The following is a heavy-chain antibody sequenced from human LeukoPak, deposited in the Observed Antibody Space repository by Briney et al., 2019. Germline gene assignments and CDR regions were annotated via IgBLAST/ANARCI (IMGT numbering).Heavy chain of an antibody. CDR1: GYTFTGYY. CDR2: INPNSGGT. D-gene: IGHD2-2*02. J-gene: IGHJ5*02. CDR3: ARTNIVVVPAAIGRSARPNNWFDP. Sequence: GASVKVSCKASGYTFTGYYMHWVRQAPGQGLEWMGWINPNSGGTNYAQKFRGRVTMTRDTSISTAYMELSRLRSDDTAVYYCARTNIVVVPAAIGRSARPNNWFDPWGQGTLVTVSS. V-gene: IGHV1-2*02.